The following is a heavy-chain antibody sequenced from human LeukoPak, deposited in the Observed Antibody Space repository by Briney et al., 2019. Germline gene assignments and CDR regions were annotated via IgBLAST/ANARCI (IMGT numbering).Heavy chain of an antibody. CDR1: GGSISNNY. D-gene: IGHD1-26*01. CDR2: FHDSEST. J-gene: IGHJ4*02. CDR3: ARGDPSGRPGIAFDY. V-gene: IGHV4-59*01. Sequence: PSETLSLTFTVSGGSISNNYWSWIRQPPGKGLEWMGHFHDSESTNYNPSLKSRVTISVDTSKNQFSLKLSSVTAADTAAYYCARGDPSGRPGIAFDYWGQGTLVTVSS.